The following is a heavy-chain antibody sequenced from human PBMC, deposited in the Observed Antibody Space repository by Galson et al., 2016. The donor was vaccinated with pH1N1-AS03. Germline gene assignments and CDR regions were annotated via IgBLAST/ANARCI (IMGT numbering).Heavy chain of an antibody. CDR2: INPNSGGT. D-gene: IGHD3-22*01. J-gene: IGHJ4*02. Sequence: SVKVSCKASGYTFTGYYMHWVRQAPGQGLEWMGWINPNSGGTNYAQKFQGRVTMTRDTSIGTAYMELSRLRSGDTAVYYCARSHPAFDSSGYYYDYWGQGTLVTVSS. CDR3: ARSHPAFDSSGYYYDY. V-gene: IGHV1-2*02. CDR1: GYTFTGYY.